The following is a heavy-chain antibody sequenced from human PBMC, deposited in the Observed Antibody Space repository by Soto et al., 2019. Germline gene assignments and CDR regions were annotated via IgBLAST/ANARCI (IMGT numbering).Heavy chain of an antibody. Sequence: GASVKVSFKASGYTFTGYYMHWVRQAPGQGLEWMGWINPNSGGTNYAQKFQGRVTMTRDTSISTAYMELSRLRSDDTAVYYCARFGYGSGSYPNWFDPWGQGTLVTVSS. CDR1: GYTFTGYY. CDR3: ARFGYGSGSYPNWFDP. CDR2: INPNSGGT. V-gene: IGHV1-2*02. D-gene: IGHD3-10*01. J-gene: IGHJ5*02.